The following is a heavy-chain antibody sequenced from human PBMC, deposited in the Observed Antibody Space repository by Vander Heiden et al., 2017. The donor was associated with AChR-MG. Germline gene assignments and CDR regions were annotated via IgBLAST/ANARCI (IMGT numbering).Heavy chain of an antibody. CDR3: TTIDSFDI. V-gene: IGHV3-49*04. Sequence: EVQLVESGGGLVQPGRSLRLSRRGSGFTFGDHAMSWVRQAPGKGLEGVGFIRSKAYGGATAYAASVEGRFTISRDDSKSIAYLQMNSLKTEDTAVYYCTTIDSFDIWGQGTMVTVSS. J-gene: IGHJ3*02. CDR1: GFTFGDHA. CDR2: IRSKAYGGAT.